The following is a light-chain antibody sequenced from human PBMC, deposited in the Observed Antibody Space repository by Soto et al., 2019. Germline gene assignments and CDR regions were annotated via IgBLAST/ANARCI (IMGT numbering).Light chain of an antibody. J-gene: IGLJ1*01. CDR3: AAWDDSLSVYV. Sequence: ALTQPPSASGTPGQRGTISCSGRSSNIGSNYVYWYQQLPGTAPKLLIYRNNQRPSGVPDRFSGSKSGTSASLAISGLRSEDEADYYCAAWDDSLSVYVFGTGTKVTVL. V-gene: IGLV1-47*01. CDR2: RNN. CDR1: SSNIGSNY.